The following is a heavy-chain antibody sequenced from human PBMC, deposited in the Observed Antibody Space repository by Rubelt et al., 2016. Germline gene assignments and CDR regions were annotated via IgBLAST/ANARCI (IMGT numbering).Heavy chain of an antibody. CDR1: GFTFSSYS. V-gene: IGHV3-23*04. CDR2: ISGSGGST. CDR3: AKHLGPGTTGYYYYGMDV. J-gene: IGHJ6*02. D-gene: IGHD1-7*01. Sequence: EVQLVESGGGLVKPGGSLRLSCAASGFTFSSYSMNWVRQAPGKGLEWVSAISGSGGSTYYADSVKGRFTISRDNSKNTLYLQMNSLRAEDTAVYYGAKHLGPGTTGYYYYGMDVWGQGTTVTVSS.